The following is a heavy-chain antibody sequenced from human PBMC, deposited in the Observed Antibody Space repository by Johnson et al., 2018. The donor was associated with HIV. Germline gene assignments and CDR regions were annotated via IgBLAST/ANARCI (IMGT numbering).Heavy chain of an antibody. CDR3: ARRKDYDTTGYFYHESDFDS. D-gene: IGHD3-22*01. Sequence: VQLVESGGGVVRPGGSLRLSCAASGFTFDDYGMSWVRQAPGKGLEWGSGINNDGRSTTYADSVTGRFTISRDDAKNPLYLQMNSLRAEDTALYYCARRKDYDTTGYFYHESDFDSWGKGTIVTVSS. CDR1: GFTFDDYG. V-gene: IGHV3-20*04. J-gene: IGHJ3*02. CDR2: INNDGRST.